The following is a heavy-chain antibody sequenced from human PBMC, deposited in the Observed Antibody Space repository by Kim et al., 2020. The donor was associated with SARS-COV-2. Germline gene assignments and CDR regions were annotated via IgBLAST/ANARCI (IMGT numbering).Heavy chain of an antibody. CDR3: ARVRGYGQQLVCY. CDR2: ISSSGSTI. Sequence: GGSLRLFCAASGFTFSDYYMSWIRQAPGKGLEWVSYISSSGSTIYYADSVKGRFTISRDNAKNSLYLQMNSLRAEDTAVYYCARVRGYGQQLVCYWGQGTLVTVSS. CDR1: GFTFSDYY. J-gene: IGHJ4*02. V-gene: IGHV3-11*01. D-gene: IGHD6-13*01.